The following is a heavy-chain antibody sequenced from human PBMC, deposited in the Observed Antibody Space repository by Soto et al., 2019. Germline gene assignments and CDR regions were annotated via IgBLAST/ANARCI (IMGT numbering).Heavy chain of an antibody. Sequence: GGSLSLSCAASEFTFSSYGMHWVRQAPGKGLEWLSVISYDGNNKYYTDSVKGRFTISRDNSKNTLYLQMNRLRGEDTAVYYCAKDRAFWSGTHDAFDIWGQGTMVTVSS. CDR3: AKDRAFWSGTHDAFDI. V-gene: IGHV3-30*18. J-gene: IGHJ3*02. CDR1: EFTFSSYG. D-gene: IGHD3-3*01. CDR2: ISYDGNNK.